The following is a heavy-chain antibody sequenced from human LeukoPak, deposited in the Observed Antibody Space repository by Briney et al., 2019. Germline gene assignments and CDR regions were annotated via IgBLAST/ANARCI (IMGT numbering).Heavy chain of an antibody. Sequence: PGRSLRLSCAASGFTFSSYGMHWVRQAPGKGLEWVAGIWYDGNNKYYADSVKGRFTISRDNSKNTLYLQMNSLRAEDTAVYYCVKDQYYDSRGYYFDYWGQGTLVTVSS. D-gene: IGHD3-22*01. J-gene: IGHJ4*02. CDR3: VKDQYYDSRGYYFDY. CDR1: GFTFSSYG. V-gene: IGHV3-33*06. CDR2: IWYDGNNK.